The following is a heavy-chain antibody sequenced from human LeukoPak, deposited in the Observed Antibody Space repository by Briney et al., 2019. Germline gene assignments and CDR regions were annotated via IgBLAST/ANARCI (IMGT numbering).Heavy chain of an antibody. Sequence: PGGSLRLSCAASGFTFSNYAMSWVRQAPGKGLGWVSGISSSGGSTFYADSVKGRFTISRDNSKDTLYLQMNSLRAEDTALYYCAKGGYSSRAPLDYWGQGILVTVSS. D-gene: IGHD6-13*01. CDR2: ISSSGGST. CDR3: AKGGYSSRAPLDY. V-gene: IGHV3-23*01. J-gene: IGHJ4*02. CDR1: GFTFSNYA.